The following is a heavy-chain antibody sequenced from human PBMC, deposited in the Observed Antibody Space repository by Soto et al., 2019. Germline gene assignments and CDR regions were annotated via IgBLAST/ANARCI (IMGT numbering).Heavy chain of an antibody. CDR2: IIPIFGTA. CDR1: GGTFSSYA. CDR3: AYSRFLEWSLYGMDV. V-gene: IGHV1-69*06. D-gene: IGHD3-3*01. Sequence: SVKVSCKASGGTFSSYAISWVRQAPGQGLEWMGGIIPIFGTANYAQKFQGRVTITADKSTSTAYMELSSLRSEDTAVYYCAYSRFLEWSLYGMDVWGQGTTVTVSS. J-gene: IGHJ6*02.